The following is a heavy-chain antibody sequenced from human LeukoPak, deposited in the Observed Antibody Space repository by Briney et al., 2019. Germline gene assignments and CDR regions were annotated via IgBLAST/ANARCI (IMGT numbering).Heavy chain of an antibody. D-gene: IGHD2-21*02. CDR3: AKDHVRWVVVTAMKSYFDY. Sequence: GGSLRLSCAASGFTFSDYYMSWIRQAPGKGLEWGSYISSSGSTIYYADSVKGRFTISRDNSKNTLYLQMNSLRAEDTAVYYRAKDHVRWVVVTAMKSYFDYWGQGTLVTVSS. J-gene: IGHJ4*02. V-gene: IGHV3-11*04. CDR2: ISSSGSTI. CDR1: GFTFSDYY.